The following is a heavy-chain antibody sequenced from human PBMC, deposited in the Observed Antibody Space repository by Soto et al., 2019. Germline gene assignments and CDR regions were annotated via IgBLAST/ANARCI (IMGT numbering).Heavy chain of an antibody. CDR1: GDTVSSNSVA. V-gene: IGHV6-1*01. J-gene: IGHJ6*02. Sequence: SQTLSLTCVGSGDTVSSNSVAWNRVRQSPSRGLEWLGRTYYRSRWYSDYAVSVRSRIDINADTSKNQVSLQLNSVTPEDTAVYYCARSEEDSDYYYGMDVWGQGTTVTVSS. D-gene: IGHD2-15*01. CDR2: TYYRSRWYS. CDR3: ARSEEDSDYYYGMDV.